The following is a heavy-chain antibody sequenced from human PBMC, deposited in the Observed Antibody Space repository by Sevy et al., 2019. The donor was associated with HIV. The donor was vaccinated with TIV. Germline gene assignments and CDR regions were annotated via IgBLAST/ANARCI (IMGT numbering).Heavy chain of an antibody. J-gene: IGHJ4*02. CDR3: TTDDIVVVPDAKREGPSGPY. D-gene: IGHD2-2*01. CDR1: GFTFSNSW. Sequence: EGSLRLSCAASGFTFSNSWMNWVRQAPGKELEWVGRIESKTDGGTTDYAAPVKGRFTISRDDSKNTLYLQMNSLKTEDTTVSYCTTDDIVVVPDAKREGPSGPYWGQGTLVTVSS. CDR2: IESKTDGGTT. V-gene: IGHV3-15*04.